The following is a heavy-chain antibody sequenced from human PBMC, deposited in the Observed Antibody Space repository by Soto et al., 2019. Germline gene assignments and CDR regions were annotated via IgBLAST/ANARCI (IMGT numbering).Heavy chain of an antibody. D-gene: IGHD2-2*01. CDR2: VFGGGST. J-gene: IGHJ4*02. V-gene: IGHV3-53*01. CDR3: ARGRSNGYYFDY. Sequence: EVQLVESGGGLIQPGGSLRLSCAASGFSVSTNYMNWVRQAPGRGLEWVSVVFGGGSTYYADSVKGRFTISRDNSKNTLYLQMHSLRAEDTAVYYCARGRSNGYYFDYWGQGTLVTVSS. CDR1: GFSVSTNY.